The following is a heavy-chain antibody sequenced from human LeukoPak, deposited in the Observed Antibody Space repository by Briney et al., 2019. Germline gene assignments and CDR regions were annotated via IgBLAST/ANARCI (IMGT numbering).Heavy chain of an antibody. J-gene: IGHJ3*02. D-gene: IGHD5-24*01. V-gene: IGHV5-51*01. CDR3: ARPRRGDGYNEVDAFDI. Sequence: GESLKTSCKGSGYSFTSYWIGWVRQMPGKGLEWMGIIYPGDSDPSYSPSFQGQVTISADKSISTAYLQWSSLKASDTAMDYCARPRRGDGYNEVDAFDIWGQGTMVTVSS. CDR1: GYSFTSYW. CDR2: IYPGDSDP.